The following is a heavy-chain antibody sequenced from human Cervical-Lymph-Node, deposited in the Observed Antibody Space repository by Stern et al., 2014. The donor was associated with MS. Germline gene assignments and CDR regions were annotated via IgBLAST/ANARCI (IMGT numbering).Heavy chain of an antibody. D-gene: IGHD4-17*01. J-gene: IGHJ4*02. CDR3: ARALTGDHLDY. CDR1: GFTFSRYW. Sequence: EMQLVESGGGLVQPGGSLRLSCAASGFTFSRYWMHWVRHVPGKALVWVSRIHSDGSTTTYADSVEGRFTVSRDNAKNTLYLQMNSLRGEDTAVYYCARALTGDHLDYWGQGTLVTVSS. V-gene: IGHV3-74*02. CDR2: IHSDGSTT.